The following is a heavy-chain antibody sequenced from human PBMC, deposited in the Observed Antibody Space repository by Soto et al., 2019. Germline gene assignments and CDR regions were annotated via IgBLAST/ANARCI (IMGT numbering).Heavy chain of an antibody. CDR1: GGTFSSYT. CDR2: IIPILGIA. J-gene: IGHJ4*02. Sequence: SVKVSCKASGGTFSSYTISWVRQAPGQGLEWMGRIIPILGIANYAQKFQGRVTITADKSTSTAYMELSSLRSEDTAVYYCARERGSALVFWKAHISFDYWGQGTLVTVS. CDR3: ARERGSALVFWKAHISFDY. D-gene: IGHD3-3*01. V-gene: IGHV1-69*04.